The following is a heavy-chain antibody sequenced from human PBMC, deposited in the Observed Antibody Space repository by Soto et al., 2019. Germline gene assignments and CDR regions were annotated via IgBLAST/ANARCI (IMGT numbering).Heavy chain of an antibody. CDR3: ARARRAVAANRNWFDP. J-gene: IGHJ5*02. CDR2: MNPNSGNT. D-gene: IGHD6-19*01. V-gene: IGHV1-8*02. CDR1: GYTFTSYG. Sequence: ASVKVSCKASGYTFTSYGISWVRQAPGQGLEWMGWMNPNSGNTGYAQKFQGRVTMTRNTSISTAYMELSSLRSEDTAVYYCARARRAVAANRNWFDPWGQGTLVTVSS.